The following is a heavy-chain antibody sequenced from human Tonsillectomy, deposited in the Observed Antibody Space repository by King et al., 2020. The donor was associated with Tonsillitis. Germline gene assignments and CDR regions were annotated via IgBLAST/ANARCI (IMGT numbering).Heavy chain of an antibody. CDR2: IYPNSGDT. V-gene: IGHV1-2*02. Sequence: QLVHSGAEVKKPGASLKFSCQASGVTVTEYYMHWVRQAPGQGLEWMEWIYPNSGDTYYAQKFQGRISLTRDTSINSLYMELTRLTSDDTALYYCVRENWYYDYWGRGTLVTVSS. D-gene: IGHD1-1*01. CDR1: GVTVTEYY. J-gene: IGHJ4*02. CDR3: VRENWYYDY.